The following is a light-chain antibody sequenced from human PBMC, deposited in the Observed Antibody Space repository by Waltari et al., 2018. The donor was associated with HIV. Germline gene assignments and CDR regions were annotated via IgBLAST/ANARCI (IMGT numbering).Light chain of an antibody. CDR2: GNS. J-gene: IGLJ2*01. V-gene: IGLV1-40*01. CDR1: SSNIGAGHD. CDR3: QSYDSSLSGSV. Sequence: QSVLTQPPSVSGAPGQRVTISCTGSSSNIGAGHDVPWSQQLPGTAPKLLIYGNSNRPSGVPDRFSGSKSGTSASLAITGLQAEDEADYYCQSYDSSLSGSVFGGGTKLTVL.